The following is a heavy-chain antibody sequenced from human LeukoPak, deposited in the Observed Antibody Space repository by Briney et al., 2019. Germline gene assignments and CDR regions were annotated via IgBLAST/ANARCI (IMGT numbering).Heavy chain of an antibody. J-gene: IGHJ6*03. Sequence: SETLSLTCTVSGGSISSSSYYWGWIRQPPGKGLEWIGSIYYSGSTNYNPSLKSRVTISVDTSKNQFSLKLSSVTAADTAVYYCARDVTYHEDTAMVTDYYYYMDVWGKGTTVTVSS. D-gene: IGHD5-18*01. V-gene: IGHV4-39*07. CDR3: ARDVTYHEDTAMVTDYYYYMDV. CDR2: IYYSGST. CDR1: GGSISSSSYY.